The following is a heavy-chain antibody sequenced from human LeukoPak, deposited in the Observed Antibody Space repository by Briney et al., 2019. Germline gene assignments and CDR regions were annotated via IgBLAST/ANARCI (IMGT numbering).Heavy chain of an antibody. CDR2: ISYRSSPI. CDR3: ARAYPPLRTAAAGDQ. CDR1: GFTFSDCD. Sequence: GGSLRLSCTASGFTFSDCDMSWVRQGPGKGLEWVSSISYRSSPIYYADSVKGRFTISRDNAKNSLYLQMDSLRAGDTAVYYCARAYPPLRTAAAGDQWGQGTLVTISS. D-gene: IGHD6-13*01. V-gene: IGHV3-21*01. J-gene: IGHJ4*02.